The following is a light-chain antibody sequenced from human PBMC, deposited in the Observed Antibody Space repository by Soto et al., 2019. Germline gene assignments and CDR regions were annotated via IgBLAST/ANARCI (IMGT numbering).Light chain of an antibody. Sequence: EIVLTQTPGTLSLSPGERATLSCRASQSVRSDYLDWYQQKPAQAPRLLIYIASSMATGIPGRFSGIGSGTDFTLTISRLEPEDFAVYYCQQYGSSPWTFGQGSKVQIK. CDR2: IAS. CDR3: QQYGSSPWT. V-gene: IGKV3-20*01. CDR1: QSVRSDY. J-gene: IGKJ1*01.